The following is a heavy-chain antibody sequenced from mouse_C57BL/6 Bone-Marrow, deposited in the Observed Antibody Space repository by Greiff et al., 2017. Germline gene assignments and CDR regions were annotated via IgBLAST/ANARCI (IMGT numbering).Heavy chain of an antibody. Sequence: EVQLQQSGAELVRPGASVKLSCTASGFNIKDDYMHWVKQRPEQGLEWIGWIDPENGDTEYASKFQGKATITADTSSNTAYLQLSSLTSEDTAVYYCTTGRSTTVVDHWGRGTTLTVSA. J-gene: IGHJ2*01. CDR1: GFNIKDDY. CDR3: TTGRSTTVVDH. V-gene: IGHV14-4*01. CDR2: IDPENGDT. D-gene: IGHD1-1*01.